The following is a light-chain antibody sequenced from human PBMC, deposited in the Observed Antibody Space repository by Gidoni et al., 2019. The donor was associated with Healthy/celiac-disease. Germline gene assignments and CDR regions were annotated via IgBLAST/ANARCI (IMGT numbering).Light chain of an antibody. Sequence: GDRVTITCRASQSISSWLAWYQQKPGKAPKLLIYDASSLESGVPSRFSGSGSGTEFTLTISSLQPDDFATYYCQQYKSDPTFXQXTKLEIK. CDR2: DAS. CDR1: QSISSW. CDR3: QQYKSDPT. V-gene: IGKV1-5*01. J-gene: IGKJ2*01.